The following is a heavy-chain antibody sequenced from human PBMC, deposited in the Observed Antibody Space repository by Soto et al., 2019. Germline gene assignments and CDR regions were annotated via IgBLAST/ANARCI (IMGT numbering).Heavy chain of an antibody. V-gene: IGHV1-69*01. CDR3: ARGSAGHYNSGTLLD. CDR2: IIPIFGRT. Sequence: QVQLVQSGAEVKKPGSSVQVSCKASGGIFSNYPVSWVRQAPGQGLEWMGGIIPIFGRTKYAQRFQGRITFTADESMTTAYMELSSLRSEDTAVYYCARGSAGHYNSGTLLDWGQGTLVTVSS. D-gene: IGHD3-10*01. CDR1: GGIFSNYP. J-gene: IGHJ4*02.